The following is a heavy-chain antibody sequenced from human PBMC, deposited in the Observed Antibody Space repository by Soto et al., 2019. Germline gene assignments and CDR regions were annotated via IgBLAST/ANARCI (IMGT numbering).Heavy chain of an antibody. J-gene: IGHJ5*02. V-gene: IGHV4-34*01. Sequence: SETLSLTCAVYGGSFSGYYWSWIRQPPGKGLEWIGEINHSGSTNYNPSLKSRVTISVDTSKNQFSLKLSSVTAADTAVYYCARGGYCSSTSCYRSWFDPWGQGTLVTVSS. CDR3: ARGGYCSSTSCYRSWFDP. D-gene: IGHD2-2*02. CDR2: INHSGST. CDR1: GGSFSGYY.